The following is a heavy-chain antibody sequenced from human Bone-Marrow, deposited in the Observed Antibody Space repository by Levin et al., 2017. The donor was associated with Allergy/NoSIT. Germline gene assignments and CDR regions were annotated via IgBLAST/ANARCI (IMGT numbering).Heavy chain of an antibody. D-gene: IGHD3-16*01. CDR3: ARFGASRSLSVAYYYFGMDV. J-gene: IGHJ6*02. V-gene: IGHV4-38-2*02. CDR1: GYSISSGYY. CDR2: IYQSGST. Sequence: SETLSLTCTVSGYSISSGYYWGWIRQSPGKGLEWIGTIYQSGSTYYTSSLRSRVTISVDTSKNQFSLTLTSVTAADTAVYFCARFGASRSLSVAYYYFGMDVWGQGTTVTVSS.